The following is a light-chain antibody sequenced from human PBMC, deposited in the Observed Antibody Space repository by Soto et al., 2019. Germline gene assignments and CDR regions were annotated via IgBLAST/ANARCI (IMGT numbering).Light chain of an antibody. J-gene: IGKJ4*01. CDR2: DAS. CDR1: QDISNY. Sequence: DIQMTQSPSPLSASVGDRVTITSQASQDISNYLNWYQQKPGKAPKLLIYDASNLETGVPSRFSGSGSGTEFTFTISSLQPEDIATYYCQQYDNLPLTFGGGTKVEIK. V-gene: IGKV1-33*01. CDR3: QQYDNLPLT.